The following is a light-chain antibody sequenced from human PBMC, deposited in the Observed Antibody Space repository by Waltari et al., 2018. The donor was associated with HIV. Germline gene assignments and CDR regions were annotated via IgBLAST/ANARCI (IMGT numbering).Light chain of an antibody. CDR2: WAS. Sequence: DIVMTQSPDSLAVSLGERATINCKSSQSVLYSSNNKNYLAWYQQKPGQPPKLLIYWASTRESGVPDRFSGSGSGTDFTLTISSLQAEDVAVYYCQQDYSTPPVYTFGQVTKLEIK. J-gene: IGKJ2*01. CDR3: QQDYSTPPVYT. V-gene: IGKV4-1*01. CDR1: QSVLYSSNNKNY.